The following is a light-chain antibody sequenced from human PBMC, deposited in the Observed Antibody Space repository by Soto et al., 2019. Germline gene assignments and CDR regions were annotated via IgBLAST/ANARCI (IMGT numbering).Light chain of an antibody. CDR2: GAS. J-gene: IGKJ1*01. V-gene: IGKV3-20*01. CDR3: QQSGA. CDR1: QSVSSSY. Sequence: EIVLTQSPGTLSLSPGERATLSCRASQSVSSSYLAWYQQKPGQAPRLLIYGASSRATGIPDRFSGSGSGKDFTLTISRLEPDAFAVYSCQQSGAFGQGTKVEIK.